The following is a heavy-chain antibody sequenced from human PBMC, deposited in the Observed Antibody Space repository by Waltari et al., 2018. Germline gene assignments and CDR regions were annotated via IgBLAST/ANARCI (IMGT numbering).Heavy chain of an antibody. CDR2: ITWNSNNI. CDR1: VFTFEDYA. CDR3: AKGHSGSYGLDY. V-gene: IGHV3-9*01. D-gene: IGHD1-26*01. Sequence: EIQLVESGGGLAQPGRSLRLSCAASVFTFEDYAMPWVRQTPGKGLEWVSGITWNSNNIGYADSVKGRFTISRDNAKKSLYLQMNSLRTEDTALYYCAKGHSGSYGLDYWGQGTPVTVSS. J-gene: IGHJ4*02.